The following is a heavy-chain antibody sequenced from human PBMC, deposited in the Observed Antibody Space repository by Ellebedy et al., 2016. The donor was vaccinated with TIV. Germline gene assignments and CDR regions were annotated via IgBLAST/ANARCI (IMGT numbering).Heavy chain of an antibody. J-gene: IGHJ4*02. V-gene: IGHV5-51*01. D-gene: IGHD2-2*01. CDR1: GYSFTSYW. CDR2: IYPGDSDT. Sequence: GGSLRLSCKGSGYSFTSYWIGRVRQMPGKGLEWMGIIYPGDSDTRYSPSFQGQVTISADKSISTAYLQWSSLKASDTAMYYCARQGRDIVVVPAAMDYWGQGTLVTVSS. CDR3: ARQGRDIVVVPAAMDY.